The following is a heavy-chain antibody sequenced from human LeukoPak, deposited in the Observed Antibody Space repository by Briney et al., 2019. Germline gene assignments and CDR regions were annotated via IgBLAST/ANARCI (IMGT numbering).Heavy chain of an antibody. Sequence: SETLSLTCTVSRGSISSSPYYWAWIRQPPGKGLEWIVTISYSGSTYCAPSLKSRVTISLDTSKNQFSLKLSYVTAADTAVYYCARLYAGHDILTGYNWFDPWGQGTLVTVSS. J-gene: IGHJ5*02. D-gene: IGHD3-9*01. V-gene: IGHV4-39*01. CDR2: ISYSGST. CDR3: ARLYAGHDILTGYNWFDP. CDR1: RGSISSSPYY.